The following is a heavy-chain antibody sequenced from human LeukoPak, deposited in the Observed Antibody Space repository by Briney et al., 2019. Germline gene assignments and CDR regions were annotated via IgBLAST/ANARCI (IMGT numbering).Heavy chain of an antibody. J-gene: IGHJ5*02. V-gene: IGHV3-7*01. Sequence: GGSLRLSCAASGFTFSSYWMSGVRQAPGKGLEWVASIDQDGSDKFSVGSGKGRFTISRDNARNSLYLQMSSLTSEDTAVYFCARASLGWFDPWGQGTLVTVSS. CDR2: IDQDGSDK. CDR1: GFTFSSYW. CDR3: ARASLGWFDP. D-gene: IGHD7-27*01.